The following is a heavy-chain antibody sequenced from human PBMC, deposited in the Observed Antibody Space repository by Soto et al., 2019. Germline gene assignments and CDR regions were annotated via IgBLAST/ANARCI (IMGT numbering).Heavy chain of an antibody. D-gene: IGHD4-17*01. Sequence: SCKASGGTFSSSSYYWGWIRQPPGKGLEWIGSIYYSGSTYYNPSLKCRVTISVDTSKNQFSLKLSSVTAADTAVYYCARTYGSFDYWGQGTLVTVSS. V-gene: IGHV4-39*01. CDR2: IYYSGST. J-gene: IGHJ4*02. CDR1: GGTFSSSSYY. CDR3: ARTYGSFDY.